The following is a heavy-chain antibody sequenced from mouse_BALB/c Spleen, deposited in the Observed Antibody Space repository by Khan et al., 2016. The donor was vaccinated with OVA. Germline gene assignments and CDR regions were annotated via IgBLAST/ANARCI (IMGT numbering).Heavy chain of an antibody. CDR2: ISTYYGDA. V-gene: IGHV1S137*01. D-gene: IGHD2-13*01. Sequence: QVRLQQSGAELVRPGVSVKISCKGSGYTFTDYAMYWVKQSHAKSLVWIGVISTYYGDADYNQKFKGKATMTVDNSSSTTYMEHARMTSEDTAIYYCARGGGDTRWAYWGQGTLVTVSA. J-gene: IGHJ3*01. CDR1: GYTFTDYA. CDR3: ARGGGDTRWAY.